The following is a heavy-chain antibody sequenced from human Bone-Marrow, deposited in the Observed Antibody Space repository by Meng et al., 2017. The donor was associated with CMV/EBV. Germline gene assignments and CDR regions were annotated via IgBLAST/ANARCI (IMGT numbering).Heavy chain of an antibody. Sequence: GESLKISCTASGFTFSQAWMSWLRQTPGKGLEWVGRIKSKSAGGTTDYAAPAKGRFTISRDDSENTLYLQMNSLTSEDTAVYYCGAWQWLVRGQGTQVTVSS. D-gene: IGHD6-19*01. CDR1: GFTFSQAW. CDR2: IKSKSAGGTT. V-gene: IGHV3-15*01. J-gene: IGHJ4*02. CDR3: GAWQWLV.